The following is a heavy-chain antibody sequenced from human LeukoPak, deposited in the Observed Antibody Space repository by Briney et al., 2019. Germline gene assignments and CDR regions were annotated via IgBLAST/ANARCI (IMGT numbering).Heavy chain of an antibody. V-gene: IGHV4-39*01. CDR3: ARHLVGAIRD. Sequence: PSETLSLTCTVSGGSISSSSYYWGWIRRPPGKGLEWIGSIFYSGSTYYNPSLKSRVTISVDTSKNQFSLKLSSVTAADTAVYYCARHLVGAIRDWGQGTLVTVSS. CDR2: IFYSGST. J-gene: IGHJ4*02. D-gene: IGHD1-26*01. CDR1: GGSISSSSYY.